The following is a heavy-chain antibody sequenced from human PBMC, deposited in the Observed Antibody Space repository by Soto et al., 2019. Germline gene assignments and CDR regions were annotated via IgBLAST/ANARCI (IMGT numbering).Heavy chain of an antibody. CDR1: GGLFSSYA. CDR2: IIPVFDTV. J-gene: IGHJ4*02. D-gene: IGHD3-22*01. CDR3: ARGVSGYVWFNEF. V-gene: IGHV1-69*01. Sequence: QEQLVQSGAAVKKSGSSVKVSCKDTGGLFSSYAVSWVRQAPGLGLEWMGGIIPVFDTVYYAQKFQGRVTITADASTNTASMELSSLRSEDTAMYYCARGVSGYVWFNEFWGQETLVTVSS.